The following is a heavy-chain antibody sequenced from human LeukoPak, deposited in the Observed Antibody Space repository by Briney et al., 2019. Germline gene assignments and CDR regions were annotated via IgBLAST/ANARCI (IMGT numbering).Heavy chain of an antibody. J-gene: IGHJ4*02. CDR2: FDPEDGET. V-gene: IGHV1-24*01. CDR3: ATDRGPYYYDSSDPTAY. CDR1: GYTLTELS. D-gene: IGHD3-22*01. Sequence: ASVKVSCKVSGYTLTELSMHWVRQAPGKGLEWMVGFDPEDGETIYAQKFQGRVTMTEDTSTDTAYMELSSLRSEDTAVYYCATDRGPYYYDSSDPTAYWGQGTLVTVSS.